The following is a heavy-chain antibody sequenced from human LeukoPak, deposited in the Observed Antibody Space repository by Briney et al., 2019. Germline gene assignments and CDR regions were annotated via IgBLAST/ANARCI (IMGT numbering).Heavy chain of an antibody. CDR1: GFTFSNYA. V-gene: IGHV3-23*01. CDR3: AKKGRVGAYLDY. J-gene: IGHJ4*02. Sequence: GGSLRLSCAASGFTFSNYAMTWVRQAPGKGLEWVSSISGSGETTYYADSVKGRLSISRDNSKNTLYLQMNSLRAEDTAVYYCAKKGRVGAYLDYWGQGTLVTVSS. D-gene: IGHD1-26*01. CDR2: ISGSGETT.